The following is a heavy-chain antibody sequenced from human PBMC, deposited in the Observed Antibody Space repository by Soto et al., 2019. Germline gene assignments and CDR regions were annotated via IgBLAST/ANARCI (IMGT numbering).Heavy chain of an antibody. D-gene: IGHD3-16*01. V-gene: IGHV4-61*01. CDR2: IYYTGST. Sequence: PSETLSLTCTVSGGSVSSGSYYWTWIRQPPGRGLEWIGYIYYTGSTDYNPSLKSRVTISVDTSKNQFSLKLNSVTAADTAVYFCAREGAASHSYYYGKDVWGQGTTVTVSS. CDR1: GGSVSSGSYY. CDR3: AREGAASHSYYYGKDV. J-gene: IGHJ6*02.